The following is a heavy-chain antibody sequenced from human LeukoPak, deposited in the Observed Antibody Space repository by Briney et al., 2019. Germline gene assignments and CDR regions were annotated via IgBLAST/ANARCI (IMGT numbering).Heavy chain of an antibody. Sequence: GESLLLSCSVPGFTFSSQAVSSVRQAPGRGLERVEAISGSDGRTYYAPSEKGRFTISRDNTKNTLSLQMNSMSAEDTAVYYCAKDSEYQLLLIDYWGQGTLVTVSS. V-gene: IGHV3-23*01. CDR2: ISGSDGRT. CDR1: GFTFSSQA. J-gene: IGHJ4*02. CDR3: AKDSEYQLLLIDY. D-gene: IGHD2-2*01.